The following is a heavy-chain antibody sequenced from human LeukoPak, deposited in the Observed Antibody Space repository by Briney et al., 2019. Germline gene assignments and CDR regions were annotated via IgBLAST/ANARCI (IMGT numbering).Heavy chain of an antibody. Sequence: GASVKVSCKASGYTFTSYGISCVRQAPGQGLEWMGWISAYNGNTNYAQKLQGRVTMTTDTSTSTAYMELRSLRSDDTAVYYCARDVPLWPPSYFDYWGQGTLVTVSS. CDR1: GYTFTSYG. CDR3: ARDVPLWPPSYFDY. J-gene: IGHJ4*02. V-gene: IGHV1-18*04. D-gene: IGHD2/OR15-2a*01. CDR2: ISAYNGNT.